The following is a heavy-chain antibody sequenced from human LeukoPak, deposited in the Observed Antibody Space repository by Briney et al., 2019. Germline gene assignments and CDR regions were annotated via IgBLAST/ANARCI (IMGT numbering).Heavy chain of an antibody. CDR2: LTNGSSHT. J-gene: IGHJ4*02. CDR3: ARGGCSGGSCPSDY. Sequence: PGGSLRLSCAASGFTLSSSTMDWVRHAPGKGLEWVSLLTNGSSHTHYGDSGKGRFTMSRDNAKNSLYLQMNSLRAEDTAVYYCARGGCSGGSCPSDYWGQGTLVTVSS. CDR1: GFTLSSST. V-gene: IGHV3-21*01. D-gene: IGHD2-15*01.